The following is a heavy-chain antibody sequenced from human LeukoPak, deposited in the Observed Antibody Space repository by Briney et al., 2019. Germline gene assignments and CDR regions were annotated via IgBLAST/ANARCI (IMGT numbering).Heavy chain of an antibody. J-gene: IGHJ4*02. CDR1: GFTFTTYS. CDR3: AFHYDILTGQDHFDY. V-gene: IGHV3-30-3*01. CDR2: ISGDGNIK. D-gene: IGHD3-9*01. Sequence: PGRSLRLSCAASGFTFTTYSMHWVRQAPGKGLEWVAVISGDGNIKRTADSVKGRFTISRDNSKNTLYLQMNSLRAEDTAVYYCAFHYDILTGQDHFDYWGQGTLVTVSS.